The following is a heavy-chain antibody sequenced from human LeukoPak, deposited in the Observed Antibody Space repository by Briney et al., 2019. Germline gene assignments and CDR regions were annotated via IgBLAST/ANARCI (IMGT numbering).Heavy chain of an antibody. V-gene: IGHV4-39*01. Sequence: SETLSLTCTVSGGSISSSSYYWGWIRQPPGKGLEWIGSIYYSGSTYYNPSLKSRVTISVDTSKNQFSLKLSSVTAADTAVYYCARLSSGIAVAGTGVYYYGMDVWGQGTTVTVSS. CDR2: IYYSGST. CDR1: GGSISSSSYY. D-gene: IGHD6-19*01. J-gene: IGHJ6*02. CDR3: ARLSSGIAVAGTGVYYYGMDV.